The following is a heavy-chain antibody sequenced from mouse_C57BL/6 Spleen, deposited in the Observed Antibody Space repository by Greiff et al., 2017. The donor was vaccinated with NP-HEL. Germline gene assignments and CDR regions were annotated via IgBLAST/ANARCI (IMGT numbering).Heavy chain of an antibody. J-gene: IGHJ4*01. CDR1: GYTFTSYW. D-gene: IGHD2-3*01. CDR3: ARGLLHYYAMDY. V-gene: IGHV1-69*01. CDR2: IDPSDSYT. Sequence: QVQLQQPGAELVMPGASVKLSCKASGYTFTSYWMHWVKQRPGQGLAWIGEIDPSDSYTNYNQKFKGKSTLTVDESSSTAYMQLSSLTSEDSAVYYCARGLLHYYAMDYWGQGTSVTVSS.